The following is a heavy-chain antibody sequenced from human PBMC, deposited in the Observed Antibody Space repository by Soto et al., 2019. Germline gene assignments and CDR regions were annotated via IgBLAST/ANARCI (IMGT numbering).Heavy chain of an antibody. CDR3: ARGSSGVVITTLSDY. CDR2: INPSGGST. J-gene: IGHJ4*02. CDR1: GYTFTSYY. D-gene: IGHD3-22*01. Sequence: ASVKCSCKASGYTFTSYYMHWVRQAPGQGLEWMGIINPSGGSTSYAQKFQGRVTMTRDTSTSTVYMELSSLRSEDTAVYYCARGSSGVVITTLSDYWGQGTLVTVS. V-gene: IGHV1-46*01.